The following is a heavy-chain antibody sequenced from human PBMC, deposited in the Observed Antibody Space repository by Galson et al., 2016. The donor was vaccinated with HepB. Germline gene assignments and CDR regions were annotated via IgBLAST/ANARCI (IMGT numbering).Heavy chain of an antibody. Sequence: SLRLSCAASGFSFSSYAMDWVRQAPGKGLEWVSEISGIGATIKYADSVKGRFTCSRDNSKNTLYPQMNSLRAEDTAIYYCVKEGKAFDYWGQGALVTVSS. CDR1: GFSFSSYA. J-gene: IGHJ4*02. CDR3: VKEGKAFDY. V-gene: IGHV3-23*01. CDR2: ISGIGATI.